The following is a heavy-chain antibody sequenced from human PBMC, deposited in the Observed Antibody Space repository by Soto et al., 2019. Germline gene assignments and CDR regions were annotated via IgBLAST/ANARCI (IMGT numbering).Heavy chain of an antibody. J-gene: IGHJ3*02. V-gene: IGHV1-2*04. D-gene: IGHD1-26*01. CDR1: GYTFTGYY. CDR2: INPNSGGT. Sequence: QVQLVQSGAEVKKPGASVKVSCKASGYTFTGYYMHWVRQATGQGLEWMGWINPNSGGTNYAQKFQGWVTMTRDTSISTAYMELSRLRSDDTAVYYCARDPGGSYYGAFDIWRQGIMVTVSS. CDR3: ARDPGGSYYGAFDI.